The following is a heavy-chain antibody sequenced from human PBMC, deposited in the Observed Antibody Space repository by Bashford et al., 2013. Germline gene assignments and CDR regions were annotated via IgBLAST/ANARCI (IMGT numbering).Heavy chain of an antibody. CDR2: IIPIFGTA. CDR1: GGTFSSYA. V-gene: IGHV1-69*13. Sequence: SVKVSCKASGGTFSSYAISWVRQAPGQGLEWMGGIIPIFGTANYAQKFQGRVTITADESTSTAYMELSSLRSEDTAVYYCARWGTVAGTPSVTKQGYYYGMDVWGQGTTVTVSS. D-gene: IGHD6-19*01. J-gene: IGHJ6*02. CDR3: ARWGTVAGTPSVTKQGYYYGMDV.